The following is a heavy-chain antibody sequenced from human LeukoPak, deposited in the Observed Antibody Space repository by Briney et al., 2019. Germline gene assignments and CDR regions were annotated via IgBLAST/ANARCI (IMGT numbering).Heavy chain of an antibody. CDR3: ASGEARYFDWLLPIY. CDR2: IKQAGREE. Sequence: GGSLRLSCAASGFTFSSYWMSWVRQAPGKGLEWVANIKQAGREEYDVDPVKGRFTISRDTAKNSLYLQMNSLSAEDTAVYYCASGEARYFDWLLPIYWGQGTLVTVSS. D-gene: IGHD3-9*01. V-gene: IGHV3-7*01. J-gene: IGHJ4*02. CDR1: GFTFSSYW.